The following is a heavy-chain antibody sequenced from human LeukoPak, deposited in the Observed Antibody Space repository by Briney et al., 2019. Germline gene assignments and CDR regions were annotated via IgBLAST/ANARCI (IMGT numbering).Heavy chain of an antibody. CDR2: INPNGGGT. J-gene: IGHJ3*02. CDR3: ARHTTIFGVAIIDI. Sequence: ASVKVSCKASGYTFTGYYMYWVRQAPGQGLEWMGWINPNGGGTKYAQKFQGRVTMTRDTSISTAYMDLSSLRSDDTAVYYCARHTTIFGVAIIDIWGQGTMVTVSS. V-gene: IGHV1-2*02. D-gene: IGHD3-3*01. CDR1: GYTFTGYY.